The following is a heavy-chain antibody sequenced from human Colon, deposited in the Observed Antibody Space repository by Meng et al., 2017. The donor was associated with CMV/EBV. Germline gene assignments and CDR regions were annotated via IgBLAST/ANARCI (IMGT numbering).Heavy chain of an antibody. V-gene: IGHV4-4*02. CDR2: IYHSGST. Sequence: GSLRLSCAVSGGSISSSNWWSWVRQPPGKGLEWIGEIYHSGSTNYNPSLKSRVTISVDKSKNQFSLKLSSVTAADTAVYYCARHLGSGSGSTVMIDIWGQGTMVTVSS. CDR3: ARHLGSGSGSTVMIDI. D-gene: IGHD1-26*01. J-gene: IGHJ3*02. CDR1: GGSISSSNW.